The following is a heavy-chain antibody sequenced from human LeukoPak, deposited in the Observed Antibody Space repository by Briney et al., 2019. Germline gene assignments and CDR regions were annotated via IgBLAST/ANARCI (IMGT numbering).Heavy chain of an antibody. J-gene: IGHJ6*02. Sequence: PSETLSLTCAVYGGSFSGYYWSWIRRPPGKGLEWIGEINHSGSTNYNPSLKNRVTISVDTSKNQFSLKLSSVTAADTAVYYCARGSGIVVVPAASYYYYYGMDVWGQGTTVTVSS. D-gene: IGHD2-2*01. CDR3: ARGSGIVVVPAASYYYYYGMDV. CDR1: GGSFSGYY. V-gene: IGHV4-34*01. CDR2: INHSGST.